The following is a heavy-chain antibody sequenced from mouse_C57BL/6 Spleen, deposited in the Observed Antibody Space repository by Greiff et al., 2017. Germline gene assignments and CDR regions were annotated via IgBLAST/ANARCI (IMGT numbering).Heavy chain of an antibody. Sequence: VKLQESGPELVKPGASVKISCKASGYTFTDYYINWVKQRPGQGLEWIGWIFPGSGSTYYNEKFKGKATLTVDKSSSTAYMLLSSLTSEDSAVYFCAREELGDYYAMDYWGQGTSVTVSS. D-gene: IGHD4-1*01. J-gene: IGHJ4*01. CDR1: GYTFTDYY. CDR3: AREELGDYYAMDY. V-gene: IGHV1-75*01. CDR2: IFPGSGST.